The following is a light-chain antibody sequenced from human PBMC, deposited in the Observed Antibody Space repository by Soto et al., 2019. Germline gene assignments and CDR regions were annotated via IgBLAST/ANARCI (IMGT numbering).Light chain of an antibody. CDR1: QSVSSSY. J-gene: IGKJ1*01. Sequence: EIVLTQSPGTLSLSPGERATLSCRASQSVSSSYLAWYQQKPGQAPRLLIYGASSRATGIPDRFSGSGSGTDFTLTISRLEPEDFATYYCQQYYSYWTFGQGTKVDIK. V-gene: IGKV3-20*01. CDR3: QQYYSYWT. CDR2: GAS.